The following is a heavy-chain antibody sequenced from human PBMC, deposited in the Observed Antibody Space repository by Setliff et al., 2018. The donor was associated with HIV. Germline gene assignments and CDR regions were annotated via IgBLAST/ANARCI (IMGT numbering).Heavy chain of an antibody. Sequence: LSLTCTVSDSGTYYWSWIRQPAGKGLEWIGRVSSRGDTNYNPSLKSRVTMPVDTSKNQFSLKLTSVTASDTAVYYCARAAAGNTGPFDLWGQGSPVTV. J-gene: IGHJ4*02. CDR1: DSGTYY. CDR3: ARAAAGNTGPFDL. V-gene: IGHV4-61*02. CDR2: VSSRGDT. D-gene: IGHD4-17*01.